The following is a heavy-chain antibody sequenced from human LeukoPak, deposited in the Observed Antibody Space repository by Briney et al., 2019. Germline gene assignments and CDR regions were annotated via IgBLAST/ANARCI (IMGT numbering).Heavy chain of an antibody. CDR1: GFTFSSYG. V-gene: IGHV3-21*01. Sequence: GGSLRLSCAASGFTFSSYGMNWVRQAPGKGLEWVSSISSSSSSYIYYADSVKGRFTISRDNAKNSLYLQMNSLRAEDTAVYYCARDMVRGVIYYYGMDVWGKGTTVTVSS. CDR2: ISSSSSSYI. J-gene: IGHJ6*04. CDR3: ARDMVRGVIYYYGMDV. D-gene: IGHD3-10*01.